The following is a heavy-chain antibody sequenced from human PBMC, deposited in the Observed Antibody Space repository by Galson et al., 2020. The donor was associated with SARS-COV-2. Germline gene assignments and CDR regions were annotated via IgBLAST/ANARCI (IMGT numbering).Heavy chain of an antibody. V-gene: IGHV1-2*02. CDR2: SNPNSGGT. D-gene: IGHD3-10*01. CDR1: GYIFTSHY. CDR3: ARETNVSGTHYCCYGMGV. Sequence: ASVKVSCKASGYIFTSHYIHWVRQAPGQGLEWMGWSNPNSGGTTYAQNFQDRLTMTSDTSINTASMELRRLSSDDAAVYYCARETNVSGTHYCCYGMGVWGQGTSVTVSS. J-gene: IGHJ6*02.